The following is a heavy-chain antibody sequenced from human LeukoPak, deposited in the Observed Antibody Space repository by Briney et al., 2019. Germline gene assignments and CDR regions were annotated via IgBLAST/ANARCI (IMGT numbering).Heavy chain of an antibody. V-gene: IGHV1-46*01. Sequence: ASVKVSCKVSGYTLTELSMHWVRQAPGQGLEWMGIINPSGGSTNYAHKFQGRVTMTRDTSTSTVYMELSSLRSEDTAVYYCARGPIYSSSSGFVYWGQGTLVTVSS. CDR2: INPSGGST. J-gene: IGHJ4*02. CDR3: ARGPIYSSSSGFVY. CDR1: GYTLTELS. D-gene: IGHD6-6*01.